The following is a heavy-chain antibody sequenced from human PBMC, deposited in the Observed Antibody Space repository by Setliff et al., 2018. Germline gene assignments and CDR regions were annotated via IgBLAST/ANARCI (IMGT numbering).Heavy chain of an antibody. V-gene: IGHV4-4*08. D-gene: IGHD4-4*01. CDR2: IYTSGST. CDR3: ASNALPHSDYSNYEGLYDYYYYMDV. Sequence: PSETLSLTCAVYGGSFSGYCWSWIRQHPGKGLEWIGHIYTSGSTNYNPSLKSRVTISVDTSKNQFSLKLSSVAAADTAVYYCASNALPHSDYSNYEGLYDYYYYMDVWGKGTTVTVSS. CDR1: GGSFSGYC. J-gene: IGHJ6*03.